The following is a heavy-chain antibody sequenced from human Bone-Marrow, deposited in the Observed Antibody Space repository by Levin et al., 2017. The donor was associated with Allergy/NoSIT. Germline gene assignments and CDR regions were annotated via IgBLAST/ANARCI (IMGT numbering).Heavy chain of an antibody. D-gene: IGHD3-9*01. CDR3: ARGAGVFDTRGVFDV. CDR2: VSYSGGF. Sequence: SQTLSLTCNVSGGSISGHYWHWIRQPPGRGLEWIGYVSYSGGFNYTPSLNRRLTISVATSKNQVSLRLTSVTAADTAVFFCARGAGVFDTRGVFDVWGQGAMVTVSS. J-gene: IGHJ3*01. CDR1: GGSISGHY. V-gene: IGHV4-59*11.